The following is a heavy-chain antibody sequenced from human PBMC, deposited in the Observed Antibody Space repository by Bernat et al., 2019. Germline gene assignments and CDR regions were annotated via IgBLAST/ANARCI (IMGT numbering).Heavy chain of an antibody. CDR2: IYHSGST. CDR3: AGGRAEWVEDFED. J-gene: IGHJ4*02. CDR1: GGSISSSNW. V-gene: IGHV4-4*02. Sequence: QVQLQESGPGLVKPSGTLSLTCAVSGGSISSSNWWSWVRQPPGKGLEWIGEIYHSGSTNYNPSLKSRVTISVDKSKNRFALKRGAVSAGDRGVYYCAGGRAEWVEDFEDWGQGALVT. D-gene: IGHD6-19*01.